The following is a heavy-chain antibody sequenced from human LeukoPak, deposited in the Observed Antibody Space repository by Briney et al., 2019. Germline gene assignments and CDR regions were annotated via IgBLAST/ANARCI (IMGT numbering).Heavy chain of an antibody. CDR1: GFTFSSHW. V-gene: IGHV3-74*01. Sequence: SGGSLRLSCAASGFTFSSHWMHWVRQAPGKGLVWVSRINKDGSSTDYADSVKGRFTISRDNAKNNLHLQMNSLRAEDTAVYFCTREGPRGNDAFDVWGQGTMVTASS. CDR2: INKDGSST. CDR3: TREGPRGNDAFDV. J-gene: IGHJ3*01. D-gene: IGHD3-10*01.